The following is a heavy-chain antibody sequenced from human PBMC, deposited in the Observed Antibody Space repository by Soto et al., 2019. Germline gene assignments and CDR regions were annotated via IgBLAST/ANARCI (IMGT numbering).Heavy chain of an antibody. V-gene: IGHV4-4*02. CDR2: VYRTGST. CDR3: ARVPGP. Sequence: PSETLSLTCAVSGGSSSTSNWWSWVRQPPGKGLEWIGEVYRTGSTNYNPSLKSRVTISVDRSKNQFSLKLSSVTAADTAVYYCARVPGPWGQGTLVTVSS. J-gene: IGHJ5*02. CDR1: GGSSSTSNW.